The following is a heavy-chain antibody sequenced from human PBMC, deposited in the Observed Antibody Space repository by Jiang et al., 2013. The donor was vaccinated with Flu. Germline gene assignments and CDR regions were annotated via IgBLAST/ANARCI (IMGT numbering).Heavy chain of an antibody. CDR2: IKSKPDGGTT. CDR3: TRDSGYDSYYYYGMDV. D-gene: IGHD5-12*01. V-gene: IGHV3-15*01. CDR1: GFTFSNAW. Sequence: QLLESGGGLVKPGGSLRLSCAASGFTFSNAWMSWVRQAPGKGLEWVGRIKSKPDGGTTDYAAPVKGRFTISRDDSKNTLYLQMNSLKTEDTAVYYCTRDSGYDSYYYYGMDVWGQGTTVTVSS. J-gene: IGHJ6*02.